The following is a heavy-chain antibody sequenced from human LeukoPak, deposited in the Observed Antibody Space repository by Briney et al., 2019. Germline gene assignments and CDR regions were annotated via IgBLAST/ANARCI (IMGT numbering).Heavy chain of an antibody. J-gene: IGHJ3*02. Sequence: PETLSLTCTVSGGSISSYYWSWIRQPPGKGLEWIGYIYYSGTTNYNPSLKSRVTISVDTSKNQFSLKLSSVTAADTAVYYCARARREWKIDTFDMWGQGTMVTVSS. CDR2: IYYSGTT. D-gene: IGHD3-3*01. V-gene: IGHV4-59*01. CDR1: GGSISSYY. CDR3: ARARREWKIDTFDM.